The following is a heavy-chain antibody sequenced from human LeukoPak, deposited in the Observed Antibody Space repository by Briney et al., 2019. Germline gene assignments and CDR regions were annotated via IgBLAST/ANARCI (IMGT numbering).Heavy chain of an antibody. CDR3: ARLVAAGGSGSFDP. CDR1: GYTFTTYA. J-gene: IGHJ5*02. Sequence: ASVKVSCKASGYTFTTYAMNWVRQAPGQGLEWMEWINTYTGNPTYAQDFTGRFVFSLDTSVSTAYLQIYSLKAEDTAVYYCARLVAAGGSGSFDPWGQGTLVTVSS. CDR2: INTYTGNP. D-gene: IGHD6-13*01. V-gene: IGHV7-4-1*01.